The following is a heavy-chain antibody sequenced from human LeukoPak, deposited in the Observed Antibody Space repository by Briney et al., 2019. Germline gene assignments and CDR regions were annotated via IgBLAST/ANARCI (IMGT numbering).Heavy chain of an antibody. CDR1: GGSISSGGYY. Sequence: MPSETLSLTCTVSGGSISSGGYYWSWIRQHPGKGLEWIGYIYYSGSTYYNPSLKSRVTISVDTSKNQFSLKLSSVTAADTAIYYCARLIAVTGTVDYFDYWGQGTLVTVSS. CDR3: ARLIAVTGTVDYFDY. D-gene: IGHD6-19*01. V-gene: IGHV4-31*03. CDR2: IYYSGST. J-gene: IGHJ4*02.